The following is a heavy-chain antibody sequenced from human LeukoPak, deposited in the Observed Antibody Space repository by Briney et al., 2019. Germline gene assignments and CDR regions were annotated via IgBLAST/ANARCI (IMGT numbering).Heavy chain of an antibody. J-gene: IGHJ4*02. CDR2: ISGSGGST. CDR1: GFTFSSYA. D-gene: IGHD2-2*02. Sequence: GGSLGLSCAASGFTFSSYAMSWVRQAPGKGLEWVSAISGSGGSTYYADSVKGRFTISRDNSKNTLYLQMNSLRAEDTAVYYCAKDGLGYCSSTSCYKDYWGREPWSPSPQ. CDR3: AKDGLGYCSSTSCYKDY. V-gene: IGHV3-23*01.